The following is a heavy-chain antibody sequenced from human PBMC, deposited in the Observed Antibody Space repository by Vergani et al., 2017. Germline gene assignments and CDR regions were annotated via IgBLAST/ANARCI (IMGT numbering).Heavy chain of an antibody. CDR1: ADSISSGSYY. Sequence: QLQLQQSGPGLVKPSETLFLTCTVSADSISSGSYYWGWIRQPPGKSLEWIVSIYYSGLTYYNPSLKSRVAISVDTSKNQFSLKVTSVIAADTAVYFCARQRPGSGWSPGDIDYWGQGTLVTVSS. D-gene: IGHD6-19*01. J-gene: IGHJ4*02. V-gene: IGHV4-39*01. CDR3: ARQRPGSGWSPGDIDY. CDR2: IYYSGLT.